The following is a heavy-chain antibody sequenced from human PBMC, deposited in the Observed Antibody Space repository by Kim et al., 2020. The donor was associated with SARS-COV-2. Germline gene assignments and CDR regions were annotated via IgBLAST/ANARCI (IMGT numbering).Heavy chain of an antibody. V-gene: IGHV3-11*06. D-gene: IGHD5-12*01. J-gene: IGHJ6*02. CDR3: ARDTYSGYDWDYYYYYGMDV. Sequence: FTISRDNAKNSLYLQMNSLRAEDTAVYYCARDTYSGYDWDYYYYYGMDVWGQGTTVTVSS.